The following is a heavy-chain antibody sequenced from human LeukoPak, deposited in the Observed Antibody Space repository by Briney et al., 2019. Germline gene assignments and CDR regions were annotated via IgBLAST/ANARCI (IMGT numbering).Heavy chain of an antibody. CDR1: GYTFTGYY. CDR3: ARGDGSGNSYGLIHDH. Sequence: TSVKVSCKASGYTFTGYYIHWVRQAPGQGLEWMGWLNPNTGGTNYAQKFQGRLTMTRDTSISTAYMELGRLSSDDTAVYYCARGDGSGNSYGLIHDHWGQGTLVIVSS. V-gene: IGHV1-2*02. J-gene: IGHJ4*02. D-gene: IGHD3-10*01. CDR2: LNPNTGGT.